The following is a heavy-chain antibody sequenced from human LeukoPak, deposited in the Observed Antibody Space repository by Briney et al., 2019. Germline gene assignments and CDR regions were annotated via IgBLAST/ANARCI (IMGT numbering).Heavy chain of an antibody. CDR2: IKQDGSEK. V-gene: IGHV3-7*01. Sequence: SGGSLRLSCAASGFTFSSYWMSWVRQAPGKGLEWVANIKQDGSEKYYVDSVKGRFTISRDNAKNSLYLQMNSLRAEDMAVYYCARPLDGYYYYGMDVWGQGTTVTVSS. D-gene: IGHD1-1*01. CDR1: GFTFSSYW. J-gene: IGHJ6*02. CDR3: ARPLDGYYYYGMDV.